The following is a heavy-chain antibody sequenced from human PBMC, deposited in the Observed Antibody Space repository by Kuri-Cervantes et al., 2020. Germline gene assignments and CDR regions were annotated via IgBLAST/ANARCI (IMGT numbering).Heavy chain of an antibody. Sequence: SVKVSCKASGYTFSNYGISWVRQAPGQGLEWMGRIIPILGIANYAQKFQGRVTITADKSTSTAYMELSSLRSEDTAVYYCARGVTTAVYYYYGMDVWGQGTTVTVSS. CDR3: ARGVTTAVYYYYGMDV. J-gene: IGHJ6*02. CDR1: GYTFSNYG. V-gene: IGHV1-69*04. CDR2: IIPILGIA. D-gene: IGHD4-11*01.